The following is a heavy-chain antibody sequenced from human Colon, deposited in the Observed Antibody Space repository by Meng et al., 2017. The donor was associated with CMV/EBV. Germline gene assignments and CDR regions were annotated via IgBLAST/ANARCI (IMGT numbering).Heavy chain of an antibody. V-gene: IGHV1-69*10. J-gene: IGHJ5*02. CDR3: MRGAGAGGRDWFDP. CDR2: IIPNLDIG. CDR1: GGNLNNYG. Sequence: SVKVSCKASGGNLNNYGVSWVRQAPGQGLDWMGVIIPNLDIGKYAQKFQGRVTMTRDTSVSTAYMELSSLRFEDTAIYYCMRGAGAGGRDWFDPWGQGTLVTVSS. D-gene: IGHD6-13*01.